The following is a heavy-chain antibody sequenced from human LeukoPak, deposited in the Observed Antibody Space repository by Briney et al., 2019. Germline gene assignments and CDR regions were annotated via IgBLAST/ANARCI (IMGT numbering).Heavy chain of an antibody. Sequence: PGGSLRLSCAASGFTFSSYSMNWVRQAPGKGLEWVGRIKSKIDGGTTDYAAPVNGRFTISRDDSKNTLYLQMNSLKTEDTAVYYCTTDQKELRFLEWLSYSGYFDYWGQGTLVTVSS. CDR1: GFTFSSYS. D-gene: IGHD3-3*01. V-gene: IGHV3-15*01. J-gene: IGHJ4*02. CDR2: IKSKIDGGTT. CDR3: TTDQKELRFLEWLSYSGYFDY.